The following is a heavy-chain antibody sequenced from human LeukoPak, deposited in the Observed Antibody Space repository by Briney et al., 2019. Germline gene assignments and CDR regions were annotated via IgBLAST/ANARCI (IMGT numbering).Heavy chain of an antibody. Sequence: SETLSLTCGVSGYSISRGFYWAWIRQPPGKGLEWIGTFYHIGSTYYNPSLESRATISVDTSKNEFSLNLNSVTAADTAVYYCARAGWIITRGIEYWGQGAVVTVSS. J-gene: IGHJ4*02. CDR3: ARAGWIITRGIEY. D-gene: IGHD7-27*01. CDR1: GYSISRGFY. CDR2: FYHIGST. V-gene: IGHV4-38-2*01.